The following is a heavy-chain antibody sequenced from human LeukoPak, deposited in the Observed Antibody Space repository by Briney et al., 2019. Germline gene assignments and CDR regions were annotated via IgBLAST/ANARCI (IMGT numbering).Heavy chain of an antibody. CDR2: ISAYNGNT. Sequence: ASVKVSCKASDYTFTSYGISWVRQAPGQGLEWMGWISAYNGNTNYAQKLQGRVTMTTDTSTSTAYMELRSLRSDDTAVYYCARDGCSSTSCLDWWFDPWGQGTLVTVSS. J-gene: IGHJ5*02. CDR1: DYTFTSYG. D-gene: IGHD2-2*01. V-gene: IGHV1-18*01. CDR3: ARDGCSSTSCLDWWFDP.